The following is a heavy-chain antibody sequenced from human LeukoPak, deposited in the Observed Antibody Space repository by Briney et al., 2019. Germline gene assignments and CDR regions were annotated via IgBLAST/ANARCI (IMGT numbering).Heavy chain of an antibody. V-gene: IGHV4-59*01. Sequence: PSETLSLTCTVSGGSISSYYWSWIRQPPGKGLELIGYIYYTGATKYNPSLESRVTISVDTSKSQFSLQLSSVTAADTAVYYCTRDAEISGYAWYNWFDPWGQGILVTVSS. J-gene: IGHJ5*02. CDR2: IYYTGAT. D-gene: IGHD3-22*01. CDR3: TRDAEISGYAWYNWFDP. CDR1: GGSISSYY.